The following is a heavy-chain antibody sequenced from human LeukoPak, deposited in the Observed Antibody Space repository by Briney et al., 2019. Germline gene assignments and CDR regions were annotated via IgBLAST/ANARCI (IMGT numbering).Heavy chain of an antibody. CDR3: ARRDYDMLTGLTNRAFDI. CDR2: IIPILGIA. D-gene: IGHD3-9*01. Sequence: SVKDSFKASGGTFSSYPISGVRQAPGQGVEWMGRIIPILGIANYAQKFQGRVTMTADKSTSTAYMELSSLRSENTAVYYCARRDYDMLTGLTNRAFDIWGQGTMVTVSS. J-gene: IGHJ3*02. V-gene: IGHV1-69*02. CDR1: GGTFSSYP.